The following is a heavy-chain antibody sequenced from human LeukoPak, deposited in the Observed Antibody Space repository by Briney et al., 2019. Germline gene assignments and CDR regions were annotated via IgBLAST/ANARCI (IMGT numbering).Heavy chain of an antibody. CDR1: GFTFSDYY. D-gene: IGHD6-13*01. V-gene: IGHV3-11*01. CDR2: ISSSGSTI. J-gene: IGHJ5*02. Sequence: GGSLRPSCAASGFTFSDYYMSWIRQAPGKGLEWVSYISSSGSTIYYADSVKGRFTISRDNAKNSLYLQMNSLRAEDTAVYYCASHKYSSSWYLRWFDPWGQGTLVTVSS. CDR3: ASHKYSSSWYLRWFDP.